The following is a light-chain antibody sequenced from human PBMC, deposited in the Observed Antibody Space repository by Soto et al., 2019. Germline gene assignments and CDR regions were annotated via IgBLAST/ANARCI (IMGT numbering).Light chain of an antibody. J-gene: IGKJ2*01. CDR2: DAS. CDR1: QGISSW. Sequence: DIQMTQSPSTLSASVGDRVTITCRASQGISSWLAWYQQKPGRAPKLLIFDASNLESGVPSRFSGSGFGKEFTRTISSLQPDDFATYFCQQYFSYSTLYTLGQGTKLEIK. V-gene: IGKV1-5*01. CDR3: QQYFSYSTLYT.